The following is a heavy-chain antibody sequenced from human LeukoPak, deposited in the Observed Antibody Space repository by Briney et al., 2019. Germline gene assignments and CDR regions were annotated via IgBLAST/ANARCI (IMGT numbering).Heavy chain of an antibody. CDR1: GGSISSYY. V-gene: IGHV4-59*12. Sequence: SETLSLTCTVSGGSISSYYWSWIRQPPGKGLEWIGYIYYSRSTNYNPSLKSRVTISVDTSKNQFSLKLSSVTAADTAVYYCARDPSVAAASQDYWGQGTLVTVSS. CDR2: IYYSRST. CDR3: ARDPSVAAASQDY. J-gene: IGHJ4*02. D-gene: IGHD2-2*01.